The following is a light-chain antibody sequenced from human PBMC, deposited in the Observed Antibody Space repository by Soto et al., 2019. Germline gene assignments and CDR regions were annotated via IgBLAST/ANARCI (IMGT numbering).Light chain of an antibody. V-gene: IGKV1-17*01. CDR1: QSVNTY. CDR2: AAS. CDR3: LQHNSNPPA. Sequence: SLYASVGDRVTITCRASQSVNTYLHWYQQKAGQATKLLIYAASNLQSGVPSRFSGRGSGTDFTLTISSLQSEDFGTYCCLQHNSNPPASGGGTKVDIK. J-gene: IGKJ4*01.